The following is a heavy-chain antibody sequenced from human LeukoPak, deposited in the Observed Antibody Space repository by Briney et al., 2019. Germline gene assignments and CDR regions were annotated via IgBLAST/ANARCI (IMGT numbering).Heavy chain of an antibody. V-gene: IGHV3-13*01. CDR1: GFTFSSYD. CDR2: IDTAGDT. CDR3: ARDNSVGDIAWWFDP. J-gene: IGHJ5*02. Sequence: PGGSLRLSCAASGFTFSSYDMHWVRQATGKGLEWVSAIDTAGDTYYPGSVRGRFTISRENAKNSLYLQMNSLRAGDTAVYYCARDNSVGDIAWWFDPWGQGTLVTVSS. D-gene: IGHD3-16*02.